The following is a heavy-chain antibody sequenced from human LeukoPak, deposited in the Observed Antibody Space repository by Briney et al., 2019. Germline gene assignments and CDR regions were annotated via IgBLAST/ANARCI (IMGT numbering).Heavy chain of an antibody. Sequence: PSETLSLTCTVSDGSISSYYWSWIRQPAGKGLEWIGRIYTSGSTNYNPSLKSRVTMSVDTSKNQFSLKLSSVTAADTAVYYCARGGDYYDSSGYPFDYWGQGTLVTVSS. J-gene: IGHJ4*02. CDR2: IYTSGST. D-gene: IGHD3-22*01. V-gene: IGHV4-4*07. CDR1: DGSISSYY. CDR3: ARGGDYYDSSGYPFDY.